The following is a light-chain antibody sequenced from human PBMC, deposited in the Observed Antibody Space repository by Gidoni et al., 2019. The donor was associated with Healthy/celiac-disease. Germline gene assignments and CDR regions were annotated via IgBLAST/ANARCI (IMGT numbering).Light chain of an antibody. V-gene: IGLV1-47*01. CDR1: SSNIGSNY. J-gene: IGLJ3*02. CDR3: AAWDDSLSGRV. CDR2: RNN. Sequence: QSVLTQPPSASGTPGQRVTISCSGSSSNIGSNYVYWYQQLPGTAPKLLLYRNNPRPSGVPDRFSGSQSGTSASPAISGLRSEDEADYYCAAWDDSLSGRVFGGGTKLTVL.